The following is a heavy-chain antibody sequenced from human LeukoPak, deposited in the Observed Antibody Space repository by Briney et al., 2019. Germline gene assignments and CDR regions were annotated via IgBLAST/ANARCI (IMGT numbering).Heavy chain of an antibody. Sequence: ASVKVSCKASGYTFTGYYMHWVRQAPGQGLEWMGIINPSGGSTSYAQKFQGRVTMTRDTSTSTVYMELSSLRSEDTAVYYCASSRDGYNSLDYWGQGTLVTVSS. V-gene: IGHV1-46*01. CDR1: GYTFTGYY. J-gene: IGHJ4*02. D-gene: IGHD5-24*01. CDR3: ASSRDGYNSLDY. CDR2: INPSGGST.